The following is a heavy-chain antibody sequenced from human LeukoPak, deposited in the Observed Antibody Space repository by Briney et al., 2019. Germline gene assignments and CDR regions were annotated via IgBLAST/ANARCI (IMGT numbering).Heavy chain of an antibody. D-gene: IGHD6-13*01. CDR3: ARDPYSEDSSSWLAYYGMDV. Sequence: ASVKVSRKASGYTFTGYYMHWVRPAPGQGLEWMGWINLNSGGTNYEQKVQSRVTMTRDTCISTAYMELSKMRSDDTAVYYCARDPYSEDSSSWLAYYGMDVWGQGTTVTVSS. CDR2: INLNSGGT. V-gene: IGHV1-2*02. CDR1: GYTFTGYY. J-gene: IGHJ6*02.